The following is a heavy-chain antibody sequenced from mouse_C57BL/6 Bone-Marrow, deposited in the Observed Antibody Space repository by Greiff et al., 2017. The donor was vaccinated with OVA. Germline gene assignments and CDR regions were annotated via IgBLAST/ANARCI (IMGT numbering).Heavy chain of an antibody. V-gene: IGHV1-19*01. Sequence: EVQLQQSGPVLVKPGASVKMSCKASGYTFTDYYMNWVKQSHGKSLEWIGVINPYNGGTSYNQKFKGKATLTVDKSSSTAYMELNSLTSEDSAVYYCASPPYSEYYFDYWGQGTTLTVSS. CDR2: INPYNGGT. CDR3: ASPPYSEYYFDY. D-gene: IGHD2-10*01. J-gene: IGHJ2*01. CDR1: GYTFTDYY.